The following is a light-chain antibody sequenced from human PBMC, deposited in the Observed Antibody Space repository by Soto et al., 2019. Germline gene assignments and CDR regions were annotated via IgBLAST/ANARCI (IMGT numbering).Light chain of an antibody. J-gene: IGKJ2*01. CDR3: QQYNNGPPDT. Sequence: IVMTQSPTPLSVSPGARVTLSCRARQRVSSDLAWYQQNPGQAPRLLVYGASTRATGIPARFSGRGSGTEYTLTISRLQSEDFAVYYCQQYNNGPPDTCGQGTKLEIK. CDR2: GAS. V-gene: IGKV3-15*01. CDR1: QRVSSD.